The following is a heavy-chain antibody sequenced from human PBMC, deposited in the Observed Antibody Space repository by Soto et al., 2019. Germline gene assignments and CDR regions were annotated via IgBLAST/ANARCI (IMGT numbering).Heavy chain of an antibody. D-gene: IGHD1-26*01. CDR1: GGSISSSNW. V-gene: IGHV4-4*02. J-gene: IGHJ6*02. CDR2: IYHSGST. CDR3: ARVSGSYYYGMDV. Sequence: QVQLQESGPGLVKPSGTLSLTCAVAGGSISSSNWWSWVRQPPGKGLEWIGEIYHSGSTNYNPSLKSRVTISVDKSKNQFSLKLSSVTAADTAVYCARVSGSYYYGMDVWGQGTTVTVSS.